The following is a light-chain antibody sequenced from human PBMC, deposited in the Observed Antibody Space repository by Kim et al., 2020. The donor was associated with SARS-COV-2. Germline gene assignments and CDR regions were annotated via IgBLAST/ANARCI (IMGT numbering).Light chain of an antibody. V-gene: IGLV2-18*02. J-gene: IGLJ3*02. CDR2: EVS. Sequence: GQGATMSCTGTSSDVGSYNRVSRDQQPPGTAPKLIIYEVSNRPSGVPDRFSGSKSGNTASLTISGLQAEDEADYYCSSQTITSTWVFGGGTRLTVL. CDR3: SSQTITSTWV. CDR1: SSDVGSYNR.